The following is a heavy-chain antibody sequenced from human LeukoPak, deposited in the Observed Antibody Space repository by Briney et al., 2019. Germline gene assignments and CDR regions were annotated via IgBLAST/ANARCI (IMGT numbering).Heavy chain of an antibody. V-gene: IGHV4-30-4*01. CDR3: AXVIXRXXAXDI. CDR1: GGSISSDDYY. J-gene: IGHJ3*02. CDR2: IYYSGSP. Sequence: SQTLSLTCTVSGGSISSDDYYWSWIRQPPGQGLEWIGYIYYSGSPYYNPYRQSRVPISVDTSKNQFSLKLSSGTAADTAVYYCAXVIXRXXAXDIWGQXTXVTVSS.